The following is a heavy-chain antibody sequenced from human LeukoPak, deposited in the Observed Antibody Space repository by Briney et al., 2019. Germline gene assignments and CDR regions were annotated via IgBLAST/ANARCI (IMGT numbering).Heavy chain of an antibody. CDR1: GFTVSSNY. Sequence: PGGSLRLSCAASGFTVSSNYMSLVRQAPGKGLEWVSVIYSGGSTYYADSVKGRFTISRDNSKNTLYLQMNSLRAEDTAVYYCARAAPGYSSSWYHLDYWGQGTLVTVSS. V-gene: IGHV3-53*01. D-gene: IGHD6-13*01. CDR3: ARAAPGYSSSWYHLDY. J-gene: IGHJ4*02. CDR2: IYSGGST.